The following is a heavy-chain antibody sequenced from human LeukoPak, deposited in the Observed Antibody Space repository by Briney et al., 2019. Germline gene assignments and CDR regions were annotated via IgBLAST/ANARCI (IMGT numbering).Heavy chain of an antibody. CDR3: ARDYYDFWSGSLYYYYGMDV. J-gene: IGHJ6*02. Sequence: PSETLSLTCTVSGGSISSYYWSWIRQPAGKGLEWIGRIYTSGSTNYNPYLKSRVTMSVDTSKTQFSLKLSSVTAADTAVYYCARDYYDFWSGSLYYYYGMDVWGQGTTVTVSS. D-gene: IGHD3-3*01. V-gene: IGHV4-4*07. CDR2: IYTSGST. CDR1: GGSISSYY.